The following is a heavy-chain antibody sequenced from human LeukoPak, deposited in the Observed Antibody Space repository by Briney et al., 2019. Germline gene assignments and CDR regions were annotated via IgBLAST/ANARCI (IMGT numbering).Heavy chain of an antibody. V-gene: IGHV3-30*02. CDR3: AKDRDGGVTGIAY. CDR1: GFTFSNYG. CDR2: IWYDGSDK. J-gene: IGHJ4*02. D-gene: IGHD2-21*02. Sequence: GGSLRLSCAASGFTFSNYGMHWVRQAPGKGLEWVAVIWYDGSDKYYADSVEGRFTISRDNSKNTLYMQMNSLRAEDTAVYYCAKDRDGGVTGIAYWGQGTLVTVSS.